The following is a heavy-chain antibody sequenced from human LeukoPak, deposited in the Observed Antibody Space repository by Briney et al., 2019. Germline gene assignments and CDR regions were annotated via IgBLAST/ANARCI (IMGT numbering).Heavy chain of an antibody. Sequence: ASVKVSCKASGGTFSSYAISWVRQAPGQGLEWMGWMNPNSGNTGYAQKFQGRVTMTRNTSISTASMELSSLRSEDTAVYYCARAYSTGWYSNWFDPWGQGTLVTVSS. CDR3: ARAYSTGWYSNWFDP. D-gene: IGHD6-19*01. J-gene: IGHJ5*02. CDR2: MNPNSGNT. CDR1: GGTFSSYA. V-gene: IGHV1-8*02.